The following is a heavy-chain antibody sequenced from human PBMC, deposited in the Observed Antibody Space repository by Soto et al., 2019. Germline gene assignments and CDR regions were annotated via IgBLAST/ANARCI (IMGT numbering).Heavy chain of an antibody. J-gene: IGHJ4*02. D-gene: IGHD6-19*01. CDR3: AKDAARTSGWYYFDY. Sequence: GGSLRLSCAASLVSFGTYAMVWVRQAPGKGLEWVSVMSNTGGNRYYADSVKGRFTISRDNSKNTLFLQMSSLRAEDTAVYYCAKDAARTSGWYYFDYWGQGSLVTVSS. V-gene: IGHV3-23*01. CDR2: MSNTGGNR. CDR1: LVSFGTYA.